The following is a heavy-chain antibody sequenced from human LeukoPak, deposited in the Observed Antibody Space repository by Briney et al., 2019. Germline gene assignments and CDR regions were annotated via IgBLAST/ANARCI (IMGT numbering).Heavy chain of an antibody. Sequence: SQTLSLTCAISGDSVSSKSAAWNWIRQSPSRGLELLGRTYYRSKWYNDYTLSVKSRITIKSDTSRNQFSLQLNSVTPEDMAVYYCARSAGHFDYWGQGTLVTVSS. CDR3: ARSAGHFDY. J-gene: IGHJ4*02. CDR1: GDSVSSKSAA. V-gene: IGHV6-1*01. CDR2: TYYRSKWYN.